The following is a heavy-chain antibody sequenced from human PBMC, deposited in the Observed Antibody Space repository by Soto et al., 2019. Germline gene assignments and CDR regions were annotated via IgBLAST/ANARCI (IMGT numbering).Heavy chain of an antibody. V-gene: IGHV3-30-3*01. Sequence: GGSLRLSCAASGFTFSSYAMHWVRQAPGKGLEWVAVISYDGSNKYYADSVKGRFTISRDNSKNTLYLQMNSLRAEDTAVYYCARDSIGIQLWLRYYYYGMDVWGQGTTVTVSS. J-gene: IGHJ6*02. CDR1: GFTFSSYA. CDR3: ARDSIGIQLWLRYYYYGMDV. D-gene: IGHD5-18*01. CDR2: ISYDGSNK.